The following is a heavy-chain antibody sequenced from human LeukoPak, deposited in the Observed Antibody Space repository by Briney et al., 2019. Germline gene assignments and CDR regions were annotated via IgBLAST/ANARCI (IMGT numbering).Heavy chain of an antibody. J-gene: IGHJ6*04. Sequence: SETLSLTCSVSGGSISGYYWSWIRQPPGQTLEWIGYIYSSGSTNYNPSLQSRVTMSVDTSMNQFSLRLSSVTAAVTAVYYCARFTYTTRPSDVWGKGTTVTVSS. V-gene: IGHV4-4*09. CDR3: ARFTYTTRPSDV. D-gene: IGHD3-16*01. CDR1: GGSISGYY. CDR2: IYSSGST.